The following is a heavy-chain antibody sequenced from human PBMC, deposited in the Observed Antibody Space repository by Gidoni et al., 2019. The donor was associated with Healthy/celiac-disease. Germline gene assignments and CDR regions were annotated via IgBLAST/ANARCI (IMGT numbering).Heavy chain of an antibody. D-gene: IGHD2-15*01. J-gene: IGHJ4*02. Sequence: QVQLQQWSAGLVTPSATLSLTCAVYGGSFSGYYWSWIRQPPGKGLEWIGEINHSGSTNYNPSLKSRVTISVDTSKNQFSLKLSAVTAADTAVYYCARARRGYCSGGSCYSLDYWGQGTLVTVSS. CDR2: INHSGST. CDR1: GGSFSGYY. V-gene: IGHV4-34*01. CDR3: ARARRGYCSGGSCYSLDY.